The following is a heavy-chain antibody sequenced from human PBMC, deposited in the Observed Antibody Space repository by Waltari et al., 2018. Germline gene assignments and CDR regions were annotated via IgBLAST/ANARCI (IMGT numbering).Heavy chain of an antibody. CDR2: IRYDGSNK. CDR1: GFTFSSYG. CDR3: AASSSVGTIDY. J-gene: IGHJ4*02. D-gene: IGHD6-6*01. Sequence: QVQLVESGGGVVQPGGSLRLSCAASGFTFSSYGMHWVRQAPGKGLDWVAFIRYDGSNKYYADSVKGRFTISRDNSKNTLYLQMNSLRAEDTAVYDCAASSSVGTIDYWGQGTLVTVSS. V-gene: IGHV3-30*02.